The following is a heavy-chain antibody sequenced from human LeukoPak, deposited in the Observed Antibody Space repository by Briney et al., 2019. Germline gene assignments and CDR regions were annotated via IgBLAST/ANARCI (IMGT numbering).Heavy chain of an antibody. J-gene: IGHJ5*02. CDR3: ARDGYGNWFDP. CDR2: INHSGST. D-gene: IGHD5-18*01. Sequence: SETLSLTCAVYGGSFSGYYWSWIRQPPGKGLEWIGEINHSGSTNYNPSLKSRVTISVDTSKNQFSLKLSSVTAADTAVYYCARDGYGNWFDPWGQGTLVTVSS. V-gene: IGHV4-34*01. CDR1: GGSFSGYY.